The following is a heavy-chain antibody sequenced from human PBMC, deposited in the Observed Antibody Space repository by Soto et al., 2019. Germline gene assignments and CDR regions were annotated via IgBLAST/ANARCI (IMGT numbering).Heavy chain of an antibody. CDR3: ARRSVNHSNAFDF. CDR1: GGTFRNLA. J-gene: IGHJ3*01. CDR2: FIPIIGGG. V-gene: IGHV1-69*13. D-gene: IGHD2-15*01. Sequence: SVKVSCKASGGTFRNLAINWVRQAPGQGLEWMGGFIPIIGGGINAQKFQGRVTITSDESTSTAYMELSSLKSEDTAMYFCARRSVNHSNAFDFWGQGTMVTVSS.